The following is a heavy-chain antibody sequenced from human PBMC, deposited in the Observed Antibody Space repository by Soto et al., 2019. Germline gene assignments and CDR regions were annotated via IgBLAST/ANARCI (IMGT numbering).Heavy chain of an antibody. CDR1: GGSFSGYY. D-gene: IGHD4-17*01. J-gene: IGHJ4*02. V-gene: IGHV4-34*01. Sequence: SETLSLTCAVYGGSFSGYYWSWIRQPPGKGLEWIGEINHSGSTNYNPSLKSRVTISVDTSKNQFSLKLSSVTAADTAVYYCARGRRTTVTIDYWGQGTLVTVPS. CDR3: ARGRRTTVTIDY. CDR2: INHSGST.